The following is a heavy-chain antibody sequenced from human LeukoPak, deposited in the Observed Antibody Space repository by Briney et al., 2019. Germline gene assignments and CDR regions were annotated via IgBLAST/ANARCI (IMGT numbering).Heavy chain of an antibody. Sequence: GWSLRLSCAASGFKLSRYAMSWVRPAPGKGLEWVSAISRSLGSTYYADSVKGRFTISRDSSRNTLYLQMNSLRADDTAVYYCANGPAAADTDVDYWGQGTLVTVSS. CDR2: ISRSLGST. CDR1: GFKLSRYA. J-gene: IGHJ4*02. V-gene: IGHV3-23*01. CDR3: ANGPAAADTDVDY. D-gene: IGHD6-13*01.